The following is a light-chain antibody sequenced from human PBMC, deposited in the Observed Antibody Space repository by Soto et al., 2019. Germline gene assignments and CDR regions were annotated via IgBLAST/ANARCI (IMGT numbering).Light chain of an antibody. J-gene: IGLJ2*01. V-gene: IGLV2-14*01. Sequence: QSALTQPASVSGSPGQSITISCTGTSSDVGGYNYVSWYQPHPGKAPKLMIYDVSNRPSGVSNRFSGSKSGNTASLNISGLQSEDEADYYCSSYTSSSTRVFGGGTKLTVL. CDR3: SSYTSSSTRV. CDR1: SSDVGGYNY. CDR2: DVS.